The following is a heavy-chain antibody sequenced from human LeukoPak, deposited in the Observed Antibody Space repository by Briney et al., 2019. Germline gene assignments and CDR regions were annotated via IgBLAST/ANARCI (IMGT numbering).Heavy chain of an antibody. CDR2: ISASGST. D-gene: IGHD2-21*02. V-gene: IGHV4-61*02. CDR1: GGSISSGTYY. CDR3: ARKRDANAFDI. J-gene: IGHJ3*02. Sequence: SETLSLTCTVSGGSISSGTYYWSWIRQPAGKGLEWIGRISASGSTNYNPSLKSRVTMSVDTSKNQFSLKLSSVTAADTAVYYCARKRDANAFDIWGQGTMVTVSS.